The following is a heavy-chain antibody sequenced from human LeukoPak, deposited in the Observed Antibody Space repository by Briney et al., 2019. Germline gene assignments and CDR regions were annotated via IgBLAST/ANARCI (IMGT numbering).Heavy chain of an antibody. Sequence: ASVKVSCKASGYTFTSYYMHWVRQAPGQGLEWMGIINPSGGSTSYAQKFQGRVTMTRDMSTSTVYMELSSRRSEDQAVHYCARSYNWNYFFYWGQGTLVTVSS. D-gene: IGHD1-20*01. CDR3: ARSYNWNYFFY. CDR2: INPSGGST. V-gene: IGHV1-46*01. CDR1: GYTFTSYY. J-gene: IGHJ4*02.